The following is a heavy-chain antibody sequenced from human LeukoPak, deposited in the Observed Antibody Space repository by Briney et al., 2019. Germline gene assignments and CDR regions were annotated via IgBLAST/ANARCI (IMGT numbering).Heavy chain of an antibody. Sequence: GGSLRLSCAASGFTFSNYWMHWVRQAPGEALMWVSRIKSDGSSTTYADSVKGRFTISRDNAKNTLYLQMNSLRAEDTAVYYCSRDSLSSCGGDCCSGLDVWGQGTTVTVSS. CDR1: GFTFSNYW. CDR3: SRDSLSSCGGDCCSGLDV. V-gene: IGHV3-74*01. CDR2: IKSDGSST. D-gene: IGHD2-21*02. J-gene: IGHJ6*02.